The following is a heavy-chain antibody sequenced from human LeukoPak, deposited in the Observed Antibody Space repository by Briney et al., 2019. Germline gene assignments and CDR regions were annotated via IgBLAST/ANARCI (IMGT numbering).Heavy chain of an antibody. V-gene: IGHV3-74*01. J-gene: IGHJ4*02. CDR2: INSDGIIT. Sequence: GGSLRHSCSASGFTFRSHLKHGVRQAPGKGLMWVSRINSDGIITNYADSVKGRFTISRDNAKSTLYLQMNSLRAEDTAVYYCARVRATFSPHLYTRGQGTLVTVSS. D-gene: IGHD5-12*01. CDR3: ARVRATFSPHLYT. CDR1: GFTFRSHL.